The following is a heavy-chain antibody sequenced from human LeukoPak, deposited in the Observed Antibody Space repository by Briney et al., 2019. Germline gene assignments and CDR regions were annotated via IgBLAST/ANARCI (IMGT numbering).Heavy chain of an antibody. CDR2: IIPIFGTA. J-gene: IGHJ3*02. Sequence: AASVKVSCKASGGTFSSYAISWVRQAPGQGLEWMGGIIPIFGTANYAQKFQGRVTITTDESTSTAYMELSSLRSEDTAAYYCARAIGIAARLKHRRGAFDIWGQGTMVTVSS. CDR1: GGTFSSYA. D-gene: IGHD6-6*01. V-gene: IGHV1-69*05. CDR3: ARAIGIAARLKHRRGAFDI.